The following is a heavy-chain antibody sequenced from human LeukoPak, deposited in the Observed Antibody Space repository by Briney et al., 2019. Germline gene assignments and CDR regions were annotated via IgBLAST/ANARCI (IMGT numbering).Heavy chain of an antibody. V-gene: IGHV3-23*01. Sequence: PGGSLRLSCAASGFTFSSYAMSWVRQAPGKGLEWVSAISGSGGSTYYADPVKGRFTISRDNSKNTLYLQMNSLRAEDTAVYYCANAYTYSSGWREYFQHWGQGTLVTVSS. CDR1: GFTFSSYA. CDR3: ANAYTYSSGWREYFQH. CDR2: ISGSGGST. D-gene: IGHD6-19*01. J-gene: IGHJ1*01.